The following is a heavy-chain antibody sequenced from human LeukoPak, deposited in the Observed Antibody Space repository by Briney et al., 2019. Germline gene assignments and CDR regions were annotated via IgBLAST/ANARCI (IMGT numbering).Heavy chain of an antibody. CDR1: GFTFDDYA. V-gene: IGHV3-9*01. D-gene: IGHD6-19*01. J-gene: IGHJ3*02. CDR2: ISWNSGSI. Sequence: GGSLRLSCAASGFTFDDYAMHWVRQAPGKGLEWVSGISWNSGSIGYADSVKGRFTISRDNAKNSLYLQMNSLRAEDTALYYCAKGIEQWLVCGKDAFDIWGQGTMVTVSS. CDR3: AKGIEQWLVCGKDAFDI.